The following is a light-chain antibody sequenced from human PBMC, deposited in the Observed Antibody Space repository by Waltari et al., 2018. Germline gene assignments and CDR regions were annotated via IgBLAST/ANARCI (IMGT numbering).Light chain of an antibody. CDR2: EAS. Sequence: PGERATLSCRASRSVSSYLAWYQQQPGQAPRLLIYEASNMATGIPARFSGSGSGTDFTLTISSLEPEDFAVYYCQQRSNWLTFGGGTRVEIK. CDR1: RSVSSY. CDR3: QQRSNWLT. J-gene: IGKJ4*01. V-gene: IGKV3-11*01.